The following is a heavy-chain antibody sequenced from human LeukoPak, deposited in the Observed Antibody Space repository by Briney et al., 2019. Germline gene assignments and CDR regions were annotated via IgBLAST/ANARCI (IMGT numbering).Heavy chain of an antibody. V-gene: IGHV3-30*02. Sequence: PGGSLRLSCAASGFTFSSYGMHWVRQAPGKGLEWVTFIWYDGSKTFYADSVKGRFTISRDNSKNTLYLQMNSLRAEDTAVYYCAKDREDSSSLDYWGQGTLVTVSS. D-gene: IGHD6-13*01. J-gene: IGHJ4*02. CDR2: IWYDGSKT. CDR3: AKDREDSSSLDY. CDR1: GFTFSSYG.